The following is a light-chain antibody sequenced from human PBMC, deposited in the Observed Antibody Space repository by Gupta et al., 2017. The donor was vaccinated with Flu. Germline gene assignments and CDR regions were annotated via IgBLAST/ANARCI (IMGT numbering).Light chain of an antibody. CDR2: EVS. CDR3: SSYTSSSTWV. J-gene: IGLJ3*02. Sequence: QSALTQPASVSGSPGQSITISCTGTSSDVGGYTYVSWYQQHPGKAPKLMIYEVSNRPSGVSNRFSGSKSANTASLTISGLQAEDEADYYCSSYTSSSTWVFGGGTKLTVV. CDR1: SSDVGGYTY. V-gene: IGLV2-14*01.